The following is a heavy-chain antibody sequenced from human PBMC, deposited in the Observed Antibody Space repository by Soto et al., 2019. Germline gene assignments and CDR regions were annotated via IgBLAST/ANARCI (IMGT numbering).Heavy chain of an antibody. CDR1: GYTFTGYY. Sequence: ASVKVSCKASGYTFTGYYMHWVRQAPGQGLEWMGWINPNSGATNYAQKFQDRVTMTTDTSISTAYMELSRLRSDDTAVYYCARAGTTSYYYYYMDVWGKGTTVTVSS. V-gene: IGHV1-2*02. CDR2: INPNSGAT. CDR3: ARAGTTSYYYYYMDV. J-gene: IGHJ6*03. D-gene: IGHD1-1*01.